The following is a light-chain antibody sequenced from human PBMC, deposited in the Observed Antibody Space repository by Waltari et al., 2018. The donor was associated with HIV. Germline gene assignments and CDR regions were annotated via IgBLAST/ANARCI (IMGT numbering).Light chain of an antibody. Sequence: EVVMTQSTASLSVSPGERVTLSCLASQSVNSHLPWYQQKTGQAPRLLIYGASTRSTGVPARFSGSGSGTEFTRTISSLQSEDFAVYFCQQYNHWPPYTFGQGTKLEIK. CDR2: GAS. J-gene: IGKJ2*01. CDR1: QSVNSH. CDR3: QQYNHWPPYT. V-gene: IGKV3-15*01.